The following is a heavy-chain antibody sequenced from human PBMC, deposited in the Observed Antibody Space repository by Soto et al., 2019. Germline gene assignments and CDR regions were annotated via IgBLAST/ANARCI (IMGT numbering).Heavy chain of an antibody. CDR2: INHSGST. D-gene: IGHD6-6*01. Sequence: SETLSLTCAVYGGSFSGYYWSWIRQPPGKGLEWIGEINHSGSTNYNPSLKSRVTISVDTSKSQFSLKLSSVTAADTAVYYCARVGGTITQLVYAFDIWGQGTMVTVSS. CDR1: GGSFSGYY. CDR3: ARVGGTITQLVYAFDI. V-gene: IGHV4-34*01. J-gene: IGHJ3*02.